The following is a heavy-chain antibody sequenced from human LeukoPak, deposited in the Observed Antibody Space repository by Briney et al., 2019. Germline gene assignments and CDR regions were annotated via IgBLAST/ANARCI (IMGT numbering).Heavy chain of an antibody. CDR1: GGSISSYY. D-gene: IGHD3-22*01. CDR2: IYYSGST. V-gene: IGHV4-59*01. CDR3: ARARPYYYDSSGYGAFDY. Sequence: PSQTLSLTCTVSGGSISSYYWSWIRQPPGKGLEWIGYIYYSGSTNYNPSLKSRVTISVDTSKNQFSLKLSSVTAADTAVYYCARARPYYYDSSGYGAFDYWGQGTLVTVSS. J-gene: IGHJ4*02.